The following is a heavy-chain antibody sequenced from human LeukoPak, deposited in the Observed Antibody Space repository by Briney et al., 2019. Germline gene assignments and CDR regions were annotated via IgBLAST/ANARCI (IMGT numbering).Heavy chain of an antibody. Sequence: ASVKVSCKASGYTFTSYGISWVRQAPGQGLEWMGWISAYNGNTNYAQKLQGRVTMTTDTSTSTAHMELRSLRSDDTAVYYCARVGMSGSYYGNAFDIWGQGTMVTVSS. CDR1: GYTFTSYG. J-gene: IGHJ3*02. V-gene: IGHV1-18*01. D-gene: IGHD1-26*01. CDR2: ISAYNGNT. CDR3: ARVGMSGSYYGNAFDI.